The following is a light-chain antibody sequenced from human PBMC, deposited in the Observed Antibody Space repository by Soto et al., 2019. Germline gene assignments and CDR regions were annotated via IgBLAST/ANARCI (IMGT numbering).Light chain of an antibody. V-gene: IGLV1-40*01. J-gene: IGLJ3*02. CDR2: GDN. CDR1: SSNIGAGYD. CDR3: QSYDSSLSAWV. Sequence: QPVLTQPPSVSGAPGQRVTISGTGSSSNIGAGYDVHWYQQLPGTAPKLLIYGDNNRPSGVPDRFSGSKSGTSASLAITGLQAEDEADYYCQSYDSSLSAWVFGGGTKLTVL.